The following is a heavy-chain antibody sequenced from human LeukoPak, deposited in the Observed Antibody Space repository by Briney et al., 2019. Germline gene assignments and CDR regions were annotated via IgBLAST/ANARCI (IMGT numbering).Heavy chain of an antibody. V-gene: IGHV1-58*02. CDR2: IVVGSGNT. CDR3: AAGTPNIVAHDAFDI. CDR1: GFTFTSSA. D-gene: IGHD5-12*01. Sequence: TSVKVSCKASGFTFTSSAMQWVRQARGQRLEWIGWIVVGSGNTNYAQKFQERVTITRNMSTSTAYMELSSLRSEDTAVYYCAAGTPNIVAHDAFDIWGQGTMVTVSS. J-gene: IGHJ3*02.